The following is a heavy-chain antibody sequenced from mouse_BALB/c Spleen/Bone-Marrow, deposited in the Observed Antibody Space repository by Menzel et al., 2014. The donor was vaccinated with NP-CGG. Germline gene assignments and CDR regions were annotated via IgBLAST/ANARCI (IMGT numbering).Heavy chain of an antibody. CDR2: INPSNGGT. CDR1: GYTFXSYY. J-gene: IGHJ2*01. D-gene: IGHD2-1*01. V-gene: IGHV1S81*02. Sequence: QVQLQQSGAELVKPGASVKLSCKASGYTFXSYYMYWVKQRPGQGLEWIGGINPSNGGTNFNEKFKSKATLTVDKSSSTAYMQLSSLTSEDSAVYYCTRYGNYYFDYWGQGTTLTVSS. CDR3: TRYGNYYFDY.